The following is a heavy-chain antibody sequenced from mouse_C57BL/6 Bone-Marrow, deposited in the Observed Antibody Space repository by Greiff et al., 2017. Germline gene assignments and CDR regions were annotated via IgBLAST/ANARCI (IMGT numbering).Heavy chain of an antibody. V-gene: IGHV1-42*01. CDR3: ARGDSYYYGSSYPHWYFDV. D-gene: IGHD1-1*01. CDR1: GYSITGYY. Sequence: EVQVVESGPELVKPGASVKISCKASGYSITGYYMNWVKQSPEKSLEWIGEIKPSTGGTTYNQKFKAKATLTVDKSSSTAYMQLKSLTSEDSAVYYCARGDSYYYGSSYPHWYFDVWGTGTTVTVSS. CDR2: IKPSTGGT. J-gene: IGHJ1*03.